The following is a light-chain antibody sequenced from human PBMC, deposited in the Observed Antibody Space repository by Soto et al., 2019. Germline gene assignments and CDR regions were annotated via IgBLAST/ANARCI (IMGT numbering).Light chain of an antibody. CDR3: QQYGSSPPIT. CDR2: GAS. CDR1: QSVSSSY. V-gene: IGKV3-20*01. J-gene: IGKJ5*01. Sequence: EIVLTQSPGTLSLSPGERVTLSCRASQSVSSSYLAWYQQQPGQAPRLLIYGASSRATGIPDRFSGSGSGTDFTLTISRLEPEDFAVYYCQQYGSSPPITFGQGTRLEIK.